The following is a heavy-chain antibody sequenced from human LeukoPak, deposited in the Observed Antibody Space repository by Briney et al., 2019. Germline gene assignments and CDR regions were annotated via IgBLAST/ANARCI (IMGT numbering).Heavy chain of an antibody. Sequence: GESLKISCKGSGYRFTSYWIGWVRQMPGKGLDWIGIIYPGDSDTRYSPSFQGQVTISADKSISTAYLQWSSLKASDTAMYYCARATAYCGGDCYFDYWGQGTLVTVSS. V-gene: IGHV5-51*01. CDR3: ARATAYCGGDCYFDY. J-gene: IGHJ4*02. CDR1: GYRFTSYW. D-gene: IGHD2-21*02. CDR2: IYPGDSDT.